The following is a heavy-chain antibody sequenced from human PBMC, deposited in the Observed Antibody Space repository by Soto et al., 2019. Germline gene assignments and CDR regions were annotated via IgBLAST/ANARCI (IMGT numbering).Heavy chain of an antibody. CDR3: ARDGARIDSSGKFDY. V-gene: IGHV3-33*01. Sequence: QVQLVESGGGVVQPGRSLRLSCVASGFKFTGYDLNWVRQTTGKGLEWVAISWFDGSIAYYAESVKGRFTISRDDSRNTVYLHMNSLRGDDTAMYYCARDGARIDSSGKFDYWGQGTQVTVSS. CDR2: SWFDGSIA. D-gene: IGHD3-22*01. J-gene: IGHJ4*02. CDR1: GFKFTGYD.